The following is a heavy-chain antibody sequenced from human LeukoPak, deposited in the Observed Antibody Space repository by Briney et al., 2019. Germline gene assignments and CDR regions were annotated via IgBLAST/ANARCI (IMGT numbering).Heavy chain of an antibody. CDR1: GYTFTGYY. V-gene: IGHV1-2*06. J-gene: IGHJ4*02. CDR3: ARASASMVRGVIIPNDY. CDR2: INPNSGGT. Sequence: AASVKVSCKASGYTFTGYYMHWVRQAPGQGLEWMGRINPNSGGTNYAQKFQGRVTMTRDTSISTAYMELSRLRSDDTAVYYCARASASMVRGVIIPNDYWGQGTLVTVSS. D-gene: IGHD3-10*01.